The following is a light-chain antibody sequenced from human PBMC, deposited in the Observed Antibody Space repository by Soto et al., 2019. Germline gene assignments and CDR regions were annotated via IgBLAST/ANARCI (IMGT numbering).Light chain of an antibody. CDR2: EVS. J-gene: IGLJ1*01. CDR3: TSYEGGGRYV. V-gene: IGLV2-14*01. CDR1: SSDVGAYNL. Sequence: QSALTQPASVSGSPGQSVTISCTGTSSDVGAYNLVSWYQQYPGKAPKLMIYEVSNRPSGVSNRFSSSKSGNTASLTISGLRAEDEADYYCCTSYEGGGRYVFGTGTKVTVL.